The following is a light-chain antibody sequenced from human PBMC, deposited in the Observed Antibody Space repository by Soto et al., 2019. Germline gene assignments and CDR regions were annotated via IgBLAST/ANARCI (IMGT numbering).Light chain of an antibody. CDR2: RNN. CDR1: SSNIGSNY. V-gene: IGLV1-47*01. CDR3: AAWDDSLSGWV. Sequence: QSVLTQPPSASGTPGQRVTISCSGSSSNIGSNYVYWYQQLPGTAPQLLIYRNNQRPSGVPDRFSGSTSGTSASLAISGLRSEDEADYYCAAWDDSLSGWVFGGGTKLTVL. J-gene: IGLJ3*02.